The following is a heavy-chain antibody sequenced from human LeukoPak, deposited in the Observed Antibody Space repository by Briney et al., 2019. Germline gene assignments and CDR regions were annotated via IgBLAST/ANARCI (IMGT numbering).Heavy chain of an antibody. J-gene: IGHJ4*02. Sequence: GGSLRLSCAASGFTFNDAWMSWVRQAPGKGLEGVARIKSKVHGGTTDYTAPVNGRFTISRDDSQNKLYLQMNSLKTEDTRVYYCSGHMTSADYWAREPWSPSRQ. CDR2: IKSKVHGGTT. CDR3: SGHMTSADY. V-gene: IGHV3-15*01. CDR1: GFTFNDAW. D-gene: IGHD4-11*01.